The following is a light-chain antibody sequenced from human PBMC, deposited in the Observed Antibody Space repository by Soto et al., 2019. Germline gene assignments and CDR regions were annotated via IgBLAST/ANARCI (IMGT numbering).Light chain of an antibody. V-gene: IGKV3-20*01. CDR2: GAS. J-gene: IGKJ5*01. Sequence: EIVLTQSPGTLSLSPGKRATLSCRASQSVSSSYLAWYQQKPGQAPRLLIYGASRRATGIPDRFSGSGSGTDFTLTISRLEPEDFAVYYCQQYGSSPPVTFGQGTRLEIK. CDR1: QSVSSSY. CDR3: QQYGSSPPVT.